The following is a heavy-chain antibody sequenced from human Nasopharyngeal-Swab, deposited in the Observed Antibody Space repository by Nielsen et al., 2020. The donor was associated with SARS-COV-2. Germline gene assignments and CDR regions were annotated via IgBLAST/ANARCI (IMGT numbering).Heavy chain of an antibody. V-gene: IGHV3-74*03. D-gene: IGHD6-19*01. Sequence: GESLKISCAASGFAFSNYWMHWVRQAPGKGLVWVSRITPDGYGTMYADSVKGRFIISRDNAKNTLNLQMNSLRAEDTALYYCARGRIAVAAVDSWGQGILVTVSS. CDR2: ITPDGYGT. J-gene: IGHJ5*01. CDR3: ARGRIAVAAVDS. CDR1: GFAFSNYW.